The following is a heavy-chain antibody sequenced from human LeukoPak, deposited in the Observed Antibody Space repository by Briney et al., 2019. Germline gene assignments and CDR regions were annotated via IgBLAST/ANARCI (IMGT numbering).Heavy chain of an antibody. CDR1: GFTFDDYA. CDR2: ISWDGGST. V-gene: IGHV3-43D*03. J-gene: IGHJ4*02. D-gene: IGHD3-10*01. Sequence: GGSLRLSCAASGFTFDDYAMHWVRQAPGKGLEWVSLISWDGGSTYYADSAKGRFTISRDNRKNCLYLQMNSLRAEDTALYYCAKDMAAYYYASGNIDYWGQGTLVTVSS. CDR3: AKDMAAYYYASGNIDY.